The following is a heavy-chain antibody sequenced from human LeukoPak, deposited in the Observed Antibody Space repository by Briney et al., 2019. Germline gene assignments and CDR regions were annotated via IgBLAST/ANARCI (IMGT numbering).Heavy chain of an antibody. V-gene: IGHV3-74*01. CDR1: GFTLSSYW. Sequence: GGSLRLSCAASGFTLSSYWMHWVRQAPGKGLVWVSRINSQGSGTSYADSVKGRFTISRDNAKNTLYLQMNSLRAEDTAVYYCARSVSGSYGLFDYWGQGTLVTVSS. CDR3: ARSVSGSYGLFDY. J-gene: IGHJ4*02. D-gene: IGHD1-26*01. CDR2: INSQGSGT.